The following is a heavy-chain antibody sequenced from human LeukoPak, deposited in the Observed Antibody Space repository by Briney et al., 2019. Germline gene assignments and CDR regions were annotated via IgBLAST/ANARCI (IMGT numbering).Heavy chain of an antibody. CDR1: GYTFTSYG. D-gene: IGHD2-21*01. J-gene: IGHJ3*02. CDR3: AAVVIGGDAFDI. Sequence: GASVKVSCKASGYTFTSYGISWVRQAPGQGLEWMGWISAYNGNTNYAQKLQGRVTMTTDTSTSTACMELRSLRSDDTAVYYCAAVVIGGDAFDIWGQGTMVTVSS. CDR2: ISAYNGNT. V-gene: IGHV1-18*01.